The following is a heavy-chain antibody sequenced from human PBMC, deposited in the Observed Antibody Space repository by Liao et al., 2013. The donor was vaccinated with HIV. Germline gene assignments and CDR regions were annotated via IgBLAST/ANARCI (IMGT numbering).Heavy chain of an antibody. CDR2: IYYSGSA. J-gene: IGHJ6*03. Sequence: QVQLQESGPGLVKPSETLSLTCSVSGGSLSNYYWSWIRQSPVKGLEWIGFIYYSGSAIYNPSLKSRVTISVDTSKNKFSLKLSSVTAADTAVYYCARAGWEIRGGLHYYYMDVWGKGTTVTVSS. CDR3: ARAGWEIRGGLHYYYMDV. D-gene: IGHD1-26*01. V-gene: IGHV4-59*01. CDR1: GGSLSNYY.